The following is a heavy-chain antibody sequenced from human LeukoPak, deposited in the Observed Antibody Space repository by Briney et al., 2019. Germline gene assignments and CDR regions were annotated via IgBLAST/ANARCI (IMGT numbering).Heavy chain of an antibody. Sequence: PGGSLRLSCAASGFTVSSNYMSWVRQAPGKGLEWVSVIYSGGSTYYADSVKGRFTISRDNSKNTLCLQMNSLRAEDTAVYYCARDRVDTAMDYYYYYGMDVWGQGTTVTVSS. CDR1: GFTVSSNY. CDR3: ARDRVDTAMDYYYYYGMDV. CDR2: IYSGGST. V-gene: IGHV3-53*01. D-gene: IGHD5-18*01. J-gene: IGHJ6*02.